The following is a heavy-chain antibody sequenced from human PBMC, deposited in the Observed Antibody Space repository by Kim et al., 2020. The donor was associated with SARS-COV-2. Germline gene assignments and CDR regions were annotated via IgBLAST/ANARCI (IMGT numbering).Heavy chain of an antibody. V-gene: IGHV4-59*08. CDR1: GGSISSYY. Sequence: SETLSLTCTVSGGSISSYYWIWIRQTPGKGLEWIGYLYYSGSTNYNPSLKSRVTISVATSKNQSSLNLSSVTAADTAVYYCARHVVGFYYRQLRYFDWFGFDPWGQGTLVTVSS. J-gene: IGHJ5*02. CDR3: ARHVVGFYYRQLRYFDWFGFDP. CDR2: LYYSGST. D-gene: IGHD3-9*01.